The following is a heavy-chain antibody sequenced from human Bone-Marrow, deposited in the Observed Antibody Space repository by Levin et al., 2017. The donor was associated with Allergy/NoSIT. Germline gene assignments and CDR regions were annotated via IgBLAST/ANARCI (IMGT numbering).Heavy chain of an antibody. CDR1: GGSLSPHY. D-gene: IGHD3-10*01. CDR3: AGEPDHYGSGYFDP. J-gene: IGHJ5*02. CDR2: IYHRGTT. Sequence: SETLSLTCSVSGGSLSPHYWSWIRQTPGEELEWIGYIYHRGTTLYNPSLKSRVTISVDTSLNHFPLQLSSVPAADTAIYYCAGEPDHYGSGYFDPWGQGTLVNVSS. V-gene: IGHV4-59*11.